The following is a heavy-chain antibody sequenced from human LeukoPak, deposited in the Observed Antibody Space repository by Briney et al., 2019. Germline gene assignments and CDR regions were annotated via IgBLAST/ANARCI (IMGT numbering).Heavy chain of an antibody. V-gene: IGHV4-39*01. CDR3: ARRWVGPWYYFDY. CDR2: IYYNGST. J-gene: IGHJ4*02. D-gene: IGHD2-8*02. CDR1: GGSISSSSYY. Sequence: PSETLSLTCTVSGGSISSSSYYWGWIRQPPGKGLEWIGSIYYNGSTYYNPSLKSRVTISVDTSKNQFSLKLSSVTAADTAVYYCARRWVGPWYYFDYWGQGTLVTVSS.